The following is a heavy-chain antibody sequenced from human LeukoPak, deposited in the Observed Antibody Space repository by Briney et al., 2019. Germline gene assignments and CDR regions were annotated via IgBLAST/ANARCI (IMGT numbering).Heavy chain of an antibody. J-gene: IGHJ6*02. CDR3: ARGGYSNANKFYYYGMDV. CDR2: ISKSCSTI. D-gene: IGHD4-11*01. V-gene: IGHV3-48*03. Sequence: GGSLRLSCAASGFIFSSYEMNWVRQAPGKGLEWVSYISKSCSTIYYADSVKGRFTVSRDNAKNSLYLQMNSLRAEDTAVYYCARGGYSNANKFYYYGMDVWGQGTTVTV. CDR1: GFIFSSYE.